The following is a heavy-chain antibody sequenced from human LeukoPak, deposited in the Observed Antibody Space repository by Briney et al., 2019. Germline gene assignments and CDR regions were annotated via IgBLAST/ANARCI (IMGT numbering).Heavy chain of an antibody. CDR3: ARGSTHGGYSSSFDY. CDR1: GYTFTSYD. V-gene: IGHV1-8*01. D-gene: IGHD6-6*01. Sequence: ASVKVSCKASGYTFTSYDINWVRQATGQGLEWMGWMNPNSGNTGYAQKFQGRVTMTRDTSISTAFMELSSLRSDDTAVYYCARGSTHGGYSSSFDYWGQGTLVTVCS. J-gene: IGHJ4*02. CDR2: MNPNSGNT.